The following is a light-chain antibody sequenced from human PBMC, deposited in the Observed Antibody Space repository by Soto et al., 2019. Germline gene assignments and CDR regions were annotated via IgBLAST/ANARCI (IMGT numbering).Light chain of an antibody. CDR3: QRRGT. Sequence: EIVLTQSPATLSLSPGERATLSCRASQSISSYLAWYQHNPGQAPRLLIYDASKRATDIPPRFSGSGSGTDFTLTISSLEPEDFAVFYCQRRGTFGQGTKLEIK. J-gene: IGKJ2*01. CDR1: QSISSY. CDR2: DAS. V-gene: IGKV3-11*01.